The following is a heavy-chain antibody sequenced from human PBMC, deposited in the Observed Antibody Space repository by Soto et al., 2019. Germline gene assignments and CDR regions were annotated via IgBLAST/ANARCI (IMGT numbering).Heavy chain of an antibody. D-gene: IGHD1-26*01. Sequence: PGGSLRLSCAASGFTFSNAWMNWVRQAPGKGLEWVGRIKSKTDGGTTDYAAPVKGRFTISRDDSKNTLYLQMNSLKTEDTAVYYCTTDFPFEWELLNYYYYGMDVWGQGTTVTVSS. V-gene: IGHV3-15*07. J-gene: IGHJ6*02. CDR1: GFTFSNAW. CDR2: IKSKTDGGTT. CDR3: TTDFPFEWELLNYYYYGMDV.